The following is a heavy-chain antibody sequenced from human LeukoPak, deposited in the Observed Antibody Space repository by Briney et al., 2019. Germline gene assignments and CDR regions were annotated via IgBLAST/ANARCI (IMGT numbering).Heavy chain of an antibody. V-gene: IGHV4-59*01. J-gene: IGHJ3*02. CDR1: GDSISSYY. CDR2: LSKCGNT. Sequence: SETLSLTCTVSGDSISSYYWSWIRLPPGKGLEWIGYLSKCGNTNYRPSLKSRVTIFGDTSKNQFFLKLSSVTAADTAMYYCARDQYVNSFYAFDIWGQGTLVTVSS. D-gene: IGHD2/OR15-2a*01. CDR3: ARDQYVNSFYAFDI.